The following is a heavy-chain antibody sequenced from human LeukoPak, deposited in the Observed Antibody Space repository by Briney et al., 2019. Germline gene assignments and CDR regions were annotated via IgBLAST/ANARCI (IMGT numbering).Heavy chain of an antibody. V-gene: IGHV3-33*01. J-gene: IGHJ4*02. CDR3: ARDLGHYTSGTSHFDY. Sequence: GRSLRLSCAASGFTFSSYGMHWVRQAPGKGLEWVTLIWYDGSNKHYADSVKGRFTISRDDSQNMLYLQMDSLRAEDTAVYYCARDLGHYTSGTSHFDYWGQGTLVTVSS. CDR1: GFTFSSYG. D-gene: IGHD3-10*01. CDR2: IWYDGSNK.